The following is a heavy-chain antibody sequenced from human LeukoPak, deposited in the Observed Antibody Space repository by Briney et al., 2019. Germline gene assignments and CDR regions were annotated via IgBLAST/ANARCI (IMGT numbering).Heavy chain of an antibody. J-gene: IGHJ4*02. V-gene: IGHV4-39*07. CDR1: GGSVSITSYF. CDR3: ARDAGFGRFCNNGVCYTVFFDY. D-gene: IGHD2-8*01. CDR2: VYYSGST. Sequence: SETLSLTCKVSGGSVSITSYFWGWIRQLPGTGLEWIGSVYYSGSTSYNPSLKSRVTISVDTSKNQFSLHLSSVTAADTAVYYCARDAGFGRFCNNGVCYTVFFDYWGQGTLITVSS.